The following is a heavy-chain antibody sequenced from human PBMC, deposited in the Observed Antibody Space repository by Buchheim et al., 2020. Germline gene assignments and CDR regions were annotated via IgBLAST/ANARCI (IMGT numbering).Heavy chain of an antibody. Sequence: QVQLVESGGGVVQPGRSLRLSCAASGFTFSSYGMHWVRQAPGKGLEWVAVIWYDGSNKYYADSVKGRFTISRDNSKNTLYLQMNSLRAEDTAVYYCARDPAGMQLVYWFDPWGQGTL. J-gene: IGHJ5*02. D-gene: IGHD6-6*01. CDR3: ARDPAGMQLVYWFDP. CDR1: GFTFSSYG. CDR2: IWYDGSNK. V-gene: IGHV3-33*01.